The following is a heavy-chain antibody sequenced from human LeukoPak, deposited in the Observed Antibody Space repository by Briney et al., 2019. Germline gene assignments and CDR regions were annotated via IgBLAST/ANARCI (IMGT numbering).Heavy chain of an antibody. CDR1: GFTFDDYA. J-gene: IGHJ4*02. V-gene: IGHV3-9*01. CDR3: ARYTTAGYGSGWYGPSFDY. D-gene: IGHD6-19*01. Sequence: PGGSLRLSCAVSGFTFDDYAMHWVRQVPGKGLEWVSGINWNSDSIGYADSVKGRFTTSRDNAKNSLYLQMNSLRAEDTAVYYCARYTTAGYGSGWYGPSFDYWGQGTLVTVSS. CDR2: INWNSDSI.